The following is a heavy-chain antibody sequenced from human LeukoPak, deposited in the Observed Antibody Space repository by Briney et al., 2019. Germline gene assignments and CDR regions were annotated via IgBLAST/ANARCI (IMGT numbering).Heavy chain of an antibody. D-gene: IGHD3-10*01. Sequence: GGSLRLSCAASGFAFRSYGMSWVRQAPGRGLEWVSSISGSGDSTYYADSVKGRFTISRDNSKNTLYLQMSSLRAEDTAVYYCAKDAVRGSGRINWFDSWGQGTLVTVSS. CDR2: ISGSGDST. CDR3: AKDAVRGSGRINWFDS. CDR1: GFAFRSYG. J-gene: IGHJ5*01. V-gene: IGHV3-23*01.